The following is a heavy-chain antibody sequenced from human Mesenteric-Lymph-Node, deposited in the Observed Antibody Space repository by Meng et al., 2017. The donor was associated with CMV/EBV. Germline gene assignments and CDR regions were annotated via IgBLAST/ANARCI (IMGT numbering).Heavy chain of an antibody. V-gene: IGHV3-30*03. CDR2: ISYDGSNK. Sequence: SLRPSCAASVFNFSSCGMRWVRQAPGKGLEWVAVISYDGSNKYYADSVKGRFTISRDNSKNTLYLQMNSLRAEDTAVYYCATVPFDYWGQGTLVTVSS. CDR3: ATVPFDY. J-gene: IGHJ4*02. CDR1: VFNFSSCG.